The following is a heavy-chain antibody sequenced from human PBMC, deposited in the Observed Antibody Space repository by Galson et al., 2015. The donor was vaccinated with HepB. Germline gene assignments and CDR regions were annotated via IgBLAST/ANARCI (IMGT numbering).Heavy chain of an antibody. CDR1: GFNFGTYS. D-gene: IGHD1-7*01. CDR2: ISSKGTHT. V-gene: IGHV3-21*01. J-gene: IGHJ3*01. CDR3: SKALLGNYDRGAFDV. Sequence: SLRLSCAASGFNFGTYSMNWVRQAPGKGLEWVAYISSKGTHTYYANSLRGRVTISRDNSKNSVSLQMDSLRADDTGVYFCSKALLGNYDRGAFDVWGQGTVVTVSS.